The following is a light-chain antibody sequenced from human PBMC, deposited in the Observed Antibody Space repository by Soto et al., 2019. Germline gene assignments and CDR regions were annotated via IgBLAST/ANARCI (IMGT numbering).Light chain of an antibody. CDR3: QHRSNWPAT. CDR2: EGS. CDR1: QSVNNS. Sequence: EIVLTQSPATLSLSPGERATLSCRASQSVNNSLAWYQQEPGQAPRLLIYEGSKRARGIPARFSGSGSGTDFTLAISSLEPEDFAVYYCQHRSNWPATFGQGNKVE. V-gene: IGKV3-11*01. J-gene: IGKJ2*01.